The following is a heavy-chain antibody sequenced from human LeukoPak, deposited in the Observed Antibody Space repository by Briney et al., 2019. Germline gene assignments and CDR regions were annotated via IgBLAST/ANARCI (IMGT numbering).Heavy chain of an antibody. J-gene: IGHJ6*02. V-gene: IGHV5-51*01. CDR2: IYPGDSET. CDR3: ARGYDIDV. Sequence: GESLKISCKGSGYSLTNYWIDWVRHMPGKGLEWMGIIYPGDSETRYSPSFQGQVSISVDKSISTAYLQWSSLKASDTAIYYCARGYDIDVWGQGTTVTVSS. CDR1: GYSLTNYW.